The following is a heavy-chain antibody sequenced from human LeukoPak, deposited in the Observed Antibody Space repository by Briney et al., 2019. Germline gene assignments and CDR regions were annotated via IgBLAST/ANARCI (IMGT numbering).Heavy chain of an antibody. V-gene: IGHV4-30-2*01. D-gene: IGHD4-17*01. CDR2: INHSGST. J-gene: IGHJ3*02. Sequence: SQTLSLTCAVSGGSISSGGYYWSWIRQPPGKGLEWIGEINHSGSTNYNPSLKSRVTISVDTSKNQFSLKLSSVTAADTAVYYCARVYGDYEDAFDIWGQGTMVTVSS. CDR3: ARVYGDYEDAFDI. CDR1: GGSISSGGYY.